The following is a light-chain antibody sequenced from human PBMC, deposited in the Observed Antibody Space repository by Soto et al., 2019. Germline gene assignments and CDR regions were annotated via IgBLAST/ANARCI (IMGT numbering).Light chain of an antibody. V-gene: IGKV1-27*01. J-gene: IGKJ4*01. CDR2: ATS. Sequence: DVQMTQSPSSLSAFVGDRVTITCRASQGIAPYLAWFQQKPGKVPKLLIYATSTLQSGVPSRFSGSGSGTDFTLTINRLQPEDVGTYYCQTYNSAPLTFGGGTKVEIK. CDR1: QGIAPY. CDR3: QTYNSAPLT.